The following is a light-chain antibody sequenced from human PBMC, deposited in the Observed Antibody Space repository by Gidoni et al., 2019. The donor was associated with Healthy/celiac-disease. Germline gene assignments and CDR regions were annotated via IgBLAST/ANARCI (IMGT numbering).Light chain of an antibody. CDR3: QQSYSTLPYT. CDR2: AAS. CDR1: QSIRSY. V-gene: IGKV1-39*01. Sequence: DIQMTQSPSSLSASVGDRVTITCRASQSIRSYLNWYQQKPGNAPKLLIYAASSLQSGVPSRFSGSGAGTDFTLTISSLQAEDFATYYCQQSYSTLPYTFGQGTKLEIK. J-gene: IGKJ2*01.